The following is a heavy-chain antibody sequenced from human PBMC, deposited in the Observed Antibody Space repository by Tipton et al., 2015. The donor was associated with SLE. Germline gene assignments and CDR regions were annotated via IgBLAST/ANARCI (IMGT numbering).Heavy chain of an antibody. CDR3: ARHLTGDRAFDI. D-gene: IGHD7-27*01. CDR2: ISHSGNT. J-gene: IGHJ3*02. CDR1: GGSITIGDYW. V-gene: IGHV4-39*01. Sequence: GLVKPSETLSLRCDVSGGSITIGDYWWGWIRQSPGKGLEWIASISHSGNTYYNPSLKSRVTISVDTSKNQFSLKLSSVTAADTAVYYCARHLTGDRAFDIWGQGTMVTVSS.